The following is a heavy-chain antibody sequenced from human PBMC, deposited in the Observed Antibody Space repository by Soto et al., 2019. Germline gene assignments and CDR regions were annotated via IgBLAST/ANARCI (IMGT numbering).Heavy chain of an antibody. Sequence: GGSLRLSCAASGFTFSSYGMHWVRQAPGKGLEWVAVISYDGSNKYYADSVKGRFTISRDNSKNTLYLQMNSLRDEDTAVYYCAKDPGDTIFGVVIEGTEYFQHWGQGTLVTVSS. J-gene: IGHJ1*01. CDR2: ISYDGSNK. D-gene: IGHD3-3*01. CDR3: AKDPGDTIFGVVIEGTEYFQH. CDR1: GFTFSSYG. V-gene: IGHV3-30*18.